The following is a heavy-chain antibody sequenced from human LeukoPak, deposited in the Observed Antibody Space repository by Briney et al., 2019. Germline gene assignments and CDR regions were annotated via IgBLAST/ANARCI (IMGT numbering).Heavy chain of an antibody. V-gene: IGHV3-66*01. CDR1: GFNVNNH. CDR3: AGGPYCSGGSCYSYNWFDP. J-gene: IGHJ5*02. CDR2: IFSGGST. Sequence: GGSLRLSCAATGFNVNNHLTWVRRAPGEGLEWFSFIFSGGSTDYADSAKGRFIISRDISKNTLNLQMNNVRVEDTAVYYCAGGPYCSGGSCYSYNWFDPWGQGTLVTVSS. D-gene: IGHD2-15*01.